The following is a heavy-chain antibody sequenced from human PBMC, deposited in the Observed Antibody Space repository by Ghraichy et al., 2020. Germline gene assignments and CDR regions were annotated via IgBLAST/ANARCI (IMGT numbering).Heavy chain of an antibody. V-gene: IGHV1-8*01. J-gene: IGHJ6*02. CDR1: GYTFTSYD. D-gene: IGHD3-9*01. CDR2: MNPNSGNT. CDR3: ASQPYDILSSYIYYYGMDV. Sequence: ASVKVSCKASGYTFTSYDINWVRQATGQGLEWMGWMNPNSGNTGYAQKFQGRVTMTRNTSISTAYMELSSLRSEDTAVYYCASQPYDILSSYIYYYGMDVWGQGTTVTVSS.